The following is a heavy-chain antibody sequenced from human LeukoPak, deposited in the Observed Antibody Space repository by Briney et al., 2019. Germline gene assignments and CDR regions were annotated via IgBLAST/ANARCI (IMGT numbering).Heavy chain of an antibody. D-gene: IGHD5-24*01. CDR1: GGSISSYY. CDR3: ARVDGYNFGAFDI. Sequence: SETLSLTCTVSGGSISSYYWSWIRQPPGKGLEWIGYIYYSGSTNYNPPLKSRVTISVDTSKNQFSLKLSSVTAADTAVYYCARVDGYNFGAFDIWGQGTMVTVSS. V-gene: IGHV4-59*01. J-gene: IGHJ3*02. CDR2: IYYSGST.